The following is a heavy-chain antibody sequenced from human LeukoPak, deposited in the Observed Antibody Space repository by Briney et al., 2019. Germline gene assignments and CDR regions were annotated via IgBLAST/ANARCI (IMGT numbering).Heavy chain of an antibody. D-gene: IGHD3-16*02. CDR2: IYSGGST. Sequence: PGGSLRLSCAAFGFTVSSNYMNWVRQAPGRGLEWVSAIYSGGSTYYADSVKGRFTISRDNSKNTLYLQMNTLRAEDTAVYYCAGDKEDTSIGYFDYWGQGTLVAVSS. CDR1: GFTVSSNY. V-gene: IGHV3-66*01. CDR3: AGDKEDTSIGYFDY. J-gene: IGHJ4*02.